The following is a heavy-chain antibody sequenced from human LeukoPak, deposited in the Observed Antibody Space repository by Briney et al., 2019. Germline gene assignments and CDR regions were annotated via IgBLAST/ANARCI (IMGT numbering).Heavy chain of an antibody. CDR1: GGSISSYY. CDR2: IYYSGST. J-gene: IGHJ4*02. V-gene: IGHV4-59*01. D-gene: IGHD3-22*01. CDR3: ARGRTYYYDSSGYYDY. Sequence: SGTLSLTCTVSGGSISSYYWSWIRQPPGKGLEWIGYIYYSGSTNYNPSLKSRVTISVDTSKNQFSLKLSSVTAADTAVYYCARGRTYYYDSSGYYDYWGQGTLVTVSS.